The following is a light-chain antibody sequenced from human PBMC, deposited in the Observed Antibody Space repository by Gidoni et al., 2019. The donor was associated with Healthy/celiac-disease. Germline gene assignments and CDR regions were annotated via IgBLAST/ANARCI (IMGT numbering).Light chain of an antibody. CDR1: SRDVGSYTL. Sequence: QPALPQPASVSGSPGHSITISGTGTSRDVGSYTLFSWYQQPPGNAPQLMIYAGSKRPSGVSNRFSGSTSGTTASLTISGLPAEDEADYYCCSYAGSSPWVFGGGTKLTVL. J-gene: IGLJ3*02. CDR2: AGS. CDR3: CSYAGSSPWV. V-gene: IGLV2-23*01.